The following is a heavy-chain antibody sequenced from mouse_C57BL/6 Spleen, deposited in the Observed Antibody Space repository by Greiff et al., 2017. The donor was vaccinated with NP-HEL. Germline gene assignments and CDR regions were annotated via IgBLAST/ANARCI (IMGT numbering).Heavy chain of an antibody. J-gene: IGHJ3*01. CDR3: TREGDGYPFAY. CDR2: ISSGGDYI. CDR1: GFTFSSYA. D-gene: IGHD2-3*01. Sequence: EEKVVESGEGLVKPGGSLKLSCAASGFTFSSYAMSWVRQTPEKRLEWVAYISSGGDYIYYADTVQGRFTISRDNARNTLYLQMSSLKSEDTAMYYCTREGDGYPFAYWGQGTLVTVSA. V-gene: IGHV5-9-1*02.